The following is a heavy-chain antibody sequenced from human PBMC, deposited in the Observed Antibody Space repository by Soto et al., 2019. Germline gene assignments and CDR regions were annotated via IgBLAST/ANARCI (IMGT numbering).Heavy chain of an antibody. V-gene: IGHV3-33*01. CDR2: IWHDGSNK. D-gene: IGHD1-26*01. Sequence: LRLSCAASGFTFNNYGMHWVRQAPGKGLEWVALIWHDGSNKGYADSVKGRFTISRDNSENTLNLQMNSLRVEDTAVYYCTRAAIRGELLEYWGQGTQVTVSS. CDR3: TRAAIRGELLEY. J-gene: IGHJ4*02. CDR1: GFTFNNYG.